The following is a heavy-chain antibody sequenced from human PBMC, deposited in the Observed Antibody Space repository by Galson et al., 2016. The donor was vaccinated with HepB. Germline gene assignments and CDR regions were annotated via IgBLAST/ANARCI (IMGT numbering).Heavy chain of an antibody. J-gene: IGHJ6*02. CDR1: GDSLRTFP. Sequence: SVKVSCKVSGDSLRTFPISWVRQVPGHGLEWMGLIIPILGTTDYAQKFQGRVSITADMHTNTAYMELISMRSEDTAVYYCARDCSCHGGSCYLCPFHGLDVWGQGTPVTVSS. V-gene: IGHV1-69*06. CDR3: ARDCSCHGGSCYLCPFHGLDV. CDR2: IIPILGTT. D-gene: IGHD2-15*01.